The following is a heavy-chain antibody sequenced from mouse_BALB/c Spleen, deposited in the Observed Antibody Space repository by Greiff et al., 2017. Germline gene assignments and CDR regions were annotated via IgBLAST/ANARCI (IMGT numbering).Heavy chain of an antibody. D-gene: IGHD2-3*01. CDR1: GFTFSSYA. CDR2: ISSGGST. V-gene: IGHV5-6-5*01. CDR3: ATKRADGYYAMDY. Sequence: EVMLVESGGGLVKPGGSLKLSCAASGFTFSSYAMSWVRQTPEKRLEWVASISSGGSTYYPDSVKGRFTISRDNARNILYLQMSSLRSEDTAMYYCATKRADGYYAMDYWGQGTSVTVSS. J-gene: IGHJ4*01.